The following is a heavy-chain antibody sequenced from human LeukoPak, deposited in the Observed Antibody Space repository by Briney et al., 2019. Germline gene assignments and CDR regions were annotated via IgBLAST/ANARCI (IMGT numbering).Heavy chain of an antibody. D-gene: IGHD4-17*01. CDR2: ISSGSSTI. Sequence: GGSLRLSCAASGLTFSSYSMNWVRQAPGKGLEWVSYISSGSSTIYYADSVKGRFTISRDNAKNSLYLQMSSLRDEDTAVYYCARLRTTVTPCDSWGQGTLVTVSS. V-gene: IGHV3-48*02. CDR1: GLTFSSYS. J-gene: IGHJ4*02. CDR3: ARLRTTVTPCDS.